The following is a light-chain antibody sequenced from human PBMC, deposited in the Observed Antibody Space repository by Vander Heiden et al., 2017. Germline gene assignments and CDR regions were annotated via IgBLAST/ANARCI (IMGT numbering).Light chain of an antibody. CDR2: DSS. V-gene: IGKV3-20*01. CDR3: QQYAKSIGS. J-gene: IGKJ2*03. Sequence: IVFTHSPATLSVSPGERATLSCRASQSVSNNYLAWYQQKPGQAPRLLIYDSSTRATDIPDRFSGSGSETDFTLTISTLEPDDFGVYYCQQYAKSIGSFGQGTKLEI. CDR1: QSVSNNY.